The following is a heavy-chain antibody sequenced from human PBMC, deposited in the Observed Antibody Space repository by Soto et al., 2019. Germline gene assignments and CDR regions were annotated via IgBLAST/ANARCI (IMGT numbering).Heavy chain of an antibody. J-gene: IGHJ6*01. V-gene: IGHV3-9*01. CDR3: AKDMRGGSSSSRYYYGLDV. Sequence: EVQLVESGGGLVQPGRSLRLSCAASGFTFDDYAMHWVRQAPGKGLEWVSGISWNSGTIVYADSVKGRFTISRDNAKNSLYLQMNSRRGEDKALYYCAKDMRGGSSSSRYYYGLDVWGQGNTVTVSS. D-gene: IGHD6-13*01. CDR2: ISWNSGTI. CDR1: GFTFDDYA.